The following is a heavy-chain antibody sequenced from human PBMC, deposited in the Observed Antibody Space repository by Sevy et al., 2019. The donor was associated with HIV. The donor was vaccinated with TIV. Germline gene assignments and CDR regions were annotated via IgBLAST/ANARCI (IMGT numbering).Heavy chain of an antibody. J-gene: IGHJ6*02. Sequence: GWSLRLSCAASGFTFSSYSMNWVRQAPGKGLEWVSSISSSSSYIYYADSVKGRFTISRDNAKNSLYLQMNSLRAEDTAVYYCARDLIYDFWSGSRAKNYYYYGMDVWGQGTTVTVSS. CDR3: ARDLIYDFWSGSRAKNYYYYGMDV. D-gene: IGHD3-3*01. CDR2: ISSSSSYI. CDR1: GFTFSSYS. V-gene: IGHV3-21*01.